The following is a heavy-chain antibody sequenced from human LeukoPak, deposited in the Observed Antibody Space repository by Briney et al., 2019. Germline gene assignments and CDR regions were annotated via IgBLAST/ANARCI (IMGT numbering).Heavy chain of an antibody. V-gene: IGHV3-33*01. CDR1: GFTFSSYG. J-gene: IGHJ4*02. D-gene: IGHD3-22*01. CDR2: IWYDGSNK. Sequence: GGSLRLSCAASGFTFSSYGMHWVRQAPGKGLEWVAVIWYDGSNKYYADSVKGRFTISRDNSKNTLYLQMNSLRAEDTAVYYCARDYYDSSGYFDYWGQGTLVTVSS. CDR3: ARDYYDSSGYFDY.